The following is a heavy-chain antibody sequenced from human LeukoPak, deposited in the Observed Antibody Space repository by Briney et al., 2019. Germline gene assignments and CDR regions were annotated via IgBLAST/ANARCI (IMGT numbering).Heavy chain of an antibody. D-gene: IGHD3-22*01. CDR3: AKDLGYYYDSSGYYHDY. Sequence: GGSLRLSCAASGFTFSSYAMSWVRQAPGKGLEWVSAISGSGGNTYYADSVKGRFTISRDNSKNTLYLQMNSLRAEDTAVYYCAKDLGYYYDSSGYYHDYWGQGTLVTVSS. CDR1: GFTFSSYA. V-gene: IGHV3-23*01. J-gene: IGHJ4*02. CDR2: ISGSGGNT.